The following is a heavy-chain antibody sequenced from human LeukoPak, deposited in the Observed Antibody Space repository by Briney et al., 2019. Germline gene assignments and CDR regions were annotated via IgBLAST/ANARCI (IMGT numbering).Heavy chain of an antibody. CDR2: IYSGGST. V-gene: IGHV3-53*01. D-gene: IGHD3-10*01. CDR1: GSTVSSNY. Sequence: PGGSLRLSCAASGSTVSSNYMSWVRQAPGKGLEWVSVIYSGGSTYYADSVKGRFTISRDNSKNTLYLQMNSLRAEDTAVYYCARETLDGGSGSYYYYGMDVWGQGTTVTVSS. J-gene: IGHJ6*02. CDR3: ARETLDGGSGSYYYYGMDV.